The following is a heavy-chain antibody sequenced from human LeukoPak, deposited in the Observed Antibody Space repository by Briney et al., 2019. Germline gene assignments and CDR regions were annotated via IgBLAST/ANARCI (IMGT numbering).Heavy chain of an antibody. CDR1: GYSFTSYW. CDR3: ARSTDSWTNYYGMDV. J-gene: IGHJ6*02. V-gene: IGHV3-74*01. D-gene: IGHD3/OR15-3a*01. CDR2: INSDETRT. Sequence: GESLKISCKGSGYSFTSYWIGWVRQAPGKGLVWVSRINSDETRTNFADSVKGRFTISRDNAKNTLYLQMNSLRAEDTAVYYCARSTDSWTNYYGMDVWGQGTTVTVSS.